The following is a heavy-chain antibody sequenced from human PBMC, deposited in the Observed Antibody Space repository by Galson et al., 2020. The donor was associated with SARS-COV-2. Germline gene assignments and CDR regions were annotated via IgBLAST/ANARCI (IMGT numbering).Heavy chain of an antibody. Sequence: SLKISCAASGFTFDDYAMHWVRQAPGKGLEWASGISWNSGSIGYADSVKGRFTISRDNAKNSLYLQMNSLRAEDTALYYCAKGTNALYYFGYWGQGTLVTVSS. CDR3: AKGTNALYYFGY. J-gene: IGHJ4*02. V-gene: IGHV3-9*01. CDR2: ISWNSGSI. D-gene: IGHD1-1*01. CDR1: GFTFDDYA.